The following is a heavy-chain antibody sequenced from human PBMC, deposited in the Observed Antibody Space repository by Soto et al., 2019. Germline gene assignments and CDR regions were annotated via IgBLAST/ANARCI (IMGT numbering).Heavy chain of an antibody. CDR2: INHSGST. V-gene: IGHV4-34*01. J-gene: IGHJ6*03. CDR1: GGSFSGYY. Sequence: SETLSLTCAVYGGSFSGYYWSWIRQPPGKGLEWIGEINHSGSTNYNPSLKSRVTISVDTSKNQFSLKLSSVTAADTAVYYCARRVEVPAAIGPYYMDVWGKGTTVTVSS. CDR3: ARRVEVPAAIGPYYMDV. D-gene: IGHD2-2*01.